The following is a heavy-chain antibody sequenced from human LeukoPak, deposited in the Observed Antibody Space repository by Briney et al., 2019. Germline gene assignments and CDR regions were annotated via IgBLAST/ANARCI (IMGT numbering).Heavy chain of an antibody. D-gene: IGHD6-13*01. CDR3: ASNYKRREYSCRGLDY. Sequence: SVTVSCKASGYTFTGYYMHWVRQAPGQGLEWMGWINPNSGGTNYAQKFQGRVTMTRDTSISTAYMELSRLRSDDTAVYYCASNYKRREYSCRGLDYWGQGTLVTVSS. J-gene: IGHJ4*02. CDR2: INPNSGGT. V-gene: IGHV1-2*02. CDR1: GYTFTGYY.